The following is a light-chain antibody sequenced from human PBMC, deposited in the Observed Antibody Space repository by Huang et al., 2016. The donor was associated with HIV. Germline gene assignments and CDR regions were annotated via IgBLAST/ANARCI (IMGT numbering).Light chain of an antibody. CDR1: QSFSSYY. J-gene: IGKJ1*01. Sequence: EIVLTQSPGTLSLSPGERATLSCRASQSFSSYYLAWYPQKPGQAPSLLIYGSSSRATGIPNRFSGSGSGTDFTLIISRLEPEDFAVYYCQQYGSSGVTFGQGTKVEVK. CDR3: QQYGSSGVT. CDR2: GSS. V-gene: IGKV3-20*01.